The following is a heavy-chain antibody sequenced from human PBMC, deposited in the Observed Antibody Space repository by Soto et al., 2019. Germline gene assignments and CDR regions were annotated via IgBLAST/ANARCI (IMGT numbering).Heavy chain of an antibody. J-gene: IGHJ5*01. D-gene: IGHD3-16*02. CDR3: AIDESADYVWGNFRS. V-gene: IGHV1-69*01. Sequence: QVQLVQSGADVKKPGSSVKVSCNASGGIFSNYGSSWVRQAPGQGLEWMGGIMPSSDTPNYAQKLQGRVTITADESTSTAYMDLSSLRSEDTAAYYCAIDESADYVWGNFRSCGHGTAVTVSS. CDR2: IMPSSDTP. CDR1: GGIFSNYG.